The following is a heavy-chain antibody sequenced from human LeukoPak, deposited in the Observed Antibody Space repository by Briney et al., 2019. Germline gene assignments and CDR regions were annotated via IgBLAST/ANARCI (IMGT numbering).Heavy chain of an antibody. J-gene: IGHJ4*02. CDR1: GGSISSGGYY. V-gene: IGHV4-31*03. CDR3: ARETRAVEHLNWNSFFDY. Sequence: SETLSLTCTVSGGSISSGGYYWSWIRQHPGKGLEWIGYIYYSGSTYYNPSLKSRVTISVDTSKNQFSPKLSSVTAADTAVYYCARETRAVEHLNWNSFFDYWGQGTLVTVSS. D-gene: IGHD1-7*01. CDR2: IYYSGST.